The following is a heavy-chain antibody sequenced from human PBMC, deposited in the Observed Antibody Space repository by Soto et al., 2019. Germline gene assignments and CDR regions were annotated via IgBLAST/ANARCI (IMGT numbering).Heavy chain of an antibody. J-gene: IGHJ4*02. CDR2: IHYTGST. D-gene: IGHD3-22*01. V-gene: IGHV4-59*01. CDR1: GGSFSGYY. CDR3: ARAPYYYESRFDY. Sequence: SETLSLTCAVYGGSFSGYYWSWIRQPPGKGLEWIGYIHYTGSTNYNPSLKSRVTISVDTSKNQFSLKVSSVTAADTAVYYCARAPYYYESRFDYWGQGTLVTVSS.